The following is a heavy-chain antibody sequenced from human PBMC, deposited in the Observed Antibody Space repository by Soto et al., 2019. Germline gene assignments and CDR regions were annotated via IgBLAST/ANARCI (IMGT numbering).Heavy chain of an antibody. CDR1: GFTFSSYG. J-gene: IGHJ5*02. Sequence: LRLSCAASGFTFSSYGMHWVRQAPGKGLEWVAVISYDGSNKYYADSVKGRFTISRDNSKNTLYLQMNSLRAEDTAVYYCAKRGYRNWFDPWGQGTLVTVSS. V-gene: IGHV3-30*18. D-gene: IGHD5-18*01. CDR3: AKRGYRNWFDP. CDR2: ISYDGSNK.